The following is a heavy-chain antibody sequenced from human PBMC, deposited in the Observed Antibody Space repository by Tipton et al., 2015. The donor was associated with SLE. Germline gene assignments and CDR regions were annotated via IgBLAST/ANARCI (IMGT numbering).Heavy chain of an antibody. D-gene: IGHD3-10*01. CDR2: IYFSESA. CDR3: ATAGGSGSNDAFDI. CDR1: GGSISTPF. J-gene: IGHJ3*02. Sequence: TPSLTCTVSGGSISTPFWSWIRQPPGKGLEWIAPIYFSESANYSPSLKSRVTISVDTSKNQFSLKLSSVTAADTAVYYWATAGGSGSNDAFDIWGQGTMVTVSS. V-gene: IGHV4-59*11.